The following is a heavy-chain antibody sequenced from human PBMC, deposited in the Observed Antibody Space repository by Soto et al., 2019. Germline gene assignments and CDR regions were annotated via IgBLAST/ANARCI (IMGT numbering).Heavy chain of an antibody. V-gene: IGHV1-18*01. Sequence: GASVKVSCRASGYTFTSYGISWVRQAPGQGLEWMGWISAYNGNTNYAQKLQGRVTMTTDTSTSTAYMELRSLRSDDTAVYYCARVAGNWNYVNYFDYWGQGTLVTVSS. D-gene: IGHD1-7*01. CDR1: GYTFTSYG. J-gene: IGHJ4*02. CDR2: ISAYNGNT. CDR3: ARVAGNWNYVNYFDY.